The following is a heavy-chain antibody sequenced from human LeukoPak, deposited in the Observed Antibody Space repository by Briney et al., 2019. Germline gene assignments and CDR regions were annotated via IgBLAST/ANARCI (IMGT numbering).Heavy chain of an antibody. Sequence: SETLSLTCAVAGGSISTGVYYWSWIRQHPGKGLEWIGYIFHSGITYYNPSLKSRVTISVDTSKNQFSLKMSSVTAADTAVYYCARYYYGSGRYTYFDYWGQGTLVTVSS. CDR2: IFHSGIT. J-gene: IGHJ4*02. V-gene: IGHV4-31*11. CDR1: GGSISTGVYY. CDR3: ARYYYGSGRYTYFDY. D-gene: IGHD3-10*01.